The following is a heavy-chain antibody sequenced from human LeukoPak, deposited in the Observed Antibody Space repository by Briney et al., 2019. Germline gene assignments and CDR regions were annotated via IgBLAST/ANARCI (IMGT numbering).Heavy chain of an antibody. CDR1: GGSISSSSYY. D-gene: IGHD2-8*01. Sequence: SETLSLTCTVSGGSISSSSYYWGWIRQPPGKGLEWIGSIYYSGSTYYNPSLKSRVTISVDTSKNQFSLKLSSVTAADTAVYYCASGRMVYAKQFDYWGQGTLVTVSS. V-gene: IGHV4-39*07. J-gene: IGHJ4*02. CDR2: IYYSGST. CDR3: ASGRMVYAKQFDY.